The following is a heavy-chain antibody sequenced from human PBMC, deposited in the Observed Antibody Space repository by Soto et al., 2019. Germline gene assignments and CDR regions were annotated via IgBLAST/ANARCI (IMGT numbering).Heavy chain of an antibody. V-gene: IGHV1-3*01. J-gene: IGHJ4*02. CDR3: ARFGIAAAARSPYYFDY. CDR1: GYTFISYA. Sequence: ASVKVSCKASGYTFISYAMHWVRQAPGQRLEWMGWINAGNGNTKYSQKFQGRVTITRDTSASTAYMELSSLRSEDTAVYYCARFGIAAAARSPYYFDYWGQGTLVTVSS. CDR2: INAGNGNT. D-gene: IGHD6-13*01.